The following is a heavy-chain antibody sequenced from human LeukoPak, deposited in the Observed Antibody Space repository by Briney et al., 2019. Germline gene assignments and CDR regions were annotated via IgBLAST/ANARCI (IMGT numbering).Heavy chain of an antibody. CDR2: ISVYNGNT. CDR3: ARDMRRSRARWENLGFDP. Sequence: GASVKASCKASGYTYTSYGISWVRQAPGQRLEWMGWISVYNGNTNYAQKLQGRVTRTTDTATSTAYSGLRSLRADDTAAYYCARDMRRSRARWENLGFDPWGQGTMVTVSS. CDR1: GYTYTSYG. V-gene: IGHV1-18*01. J-gene: IGHJ5*02. D-gene: IGHD1-26*01.